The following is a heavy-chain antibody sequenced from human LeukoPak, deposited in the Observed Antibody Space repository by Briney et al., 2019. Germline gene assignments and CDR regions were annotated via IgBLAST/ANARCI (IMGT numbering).Heavy chain of an antibody. CDR1: GDSTSSYY. D-gene: IGHD3-9*01. Sequence: SETLSLTCTVSGDSTSSYYWSWIRQPPGKGLEWIGYIYYSGSTNYNPSLKSRVTISVDTSKNQFSLKLSSVTAADTAVYYCASGQRRYDILTGYYNSPRDAFDIWGQGTMVTVSS. CDR2: IYYSGST. J-gene: IGHJ3*02. CDR3: ASGQRRYDILTGYYNSPRDAFDI. V-gene: IGHV4-59*01.